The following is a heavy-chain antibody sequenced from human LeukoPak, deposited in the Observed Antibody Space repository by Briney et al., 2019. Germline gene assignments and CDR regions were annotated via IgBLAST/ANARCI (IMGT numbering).Heavy chain of an antibody. D-gene: IGHD3-22*01. CDR2: ISTSSSTI. J-gene: IGHJ4*02. V-gene: IGHV3-48*01. CDR3: VRDYYDSSGYYHGGY. CDR1: GFTVSSYN. Sequence: GGSLRLSGAVSGFTVSSYNMIWDRPAPGKGREWGSSISTSSSTIYYADSGKGPFTISRDNATNSLYLQMHSLRAEDTAVYYCVRDYYDSSGYYHGGYWGQGTLVTVYS.